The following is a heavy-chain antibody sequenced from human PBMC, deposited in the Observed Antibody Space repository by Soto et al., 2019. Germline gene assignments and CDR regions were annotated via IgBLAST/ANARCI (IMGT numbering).Heavy chain of an antibody. V-gene: IGHV3-21*01. J-gene: IGHJ6*02. Sequence: EVQLVESGGGLVKPGGSLRLSCAASGFTFSSYSMNWVRQAPGKGLEWVSSISSSSSYIYYADSVKGRFTISRDNAKNSLYLQMNSLRAEDTAVYYCARDGTRMVGATAYSYYYGMDVWGQGTTVTVSS. CDR2: ISSSSSYI. CDR3: ARDGTRMVGATAYSYYYGMDV. D-gene: IGHD1-26*01. CDR1: GFTFSSYS.